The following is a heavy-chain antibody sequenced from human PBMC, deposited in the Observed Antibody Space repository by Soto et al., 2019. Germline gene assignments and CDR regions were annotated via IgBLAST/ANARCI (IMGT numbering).Heavy chain of an antibody. CDR1: GSSIIGYY. CDR2: IHYSGSA. J-gene: IGHJ5*02. CDR3: ARGVGGSGLNWFDP. V-gene: IGHV4-59*12. D-gene: IGHD6-19*01. Sequence: VQLQESGPGLVKPSETLSLTCTFSGSSIIGYYWTWIRQSPERGLEWIGYIHYSGSATYKPSLNSRLTMSVDRSQSQFSMKLASVTAADPAVYYCARGVGGSGLNWFDPWGQGTLFTVSS.